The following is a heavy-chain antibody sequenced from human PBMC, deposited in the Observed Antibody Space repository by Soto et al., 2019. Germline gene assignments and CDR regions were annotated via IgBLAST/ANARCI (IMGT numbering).Heavy chain of an antibody. V-gene: IGHV3-30-3*01. CDR2: ISYDGSNK. CDR3: AREGDSDYYGSGSQNWFDP. D-gene: IGHD3-10*01. CDR1: GFTFSSYA. J-gene: IGHJ5*02. Sequence: QVQLVESGGGVVQPGRSLRLSCAASGFTFSSYAMHWVRQAPGKGLEWVAVISYDGSNKYYADSVKGRFTISRDNSKNTLYLQMNSLRAEDTAVYYCAREGDSDYYGSGSQNWFDPWGQGTLVTVSS.